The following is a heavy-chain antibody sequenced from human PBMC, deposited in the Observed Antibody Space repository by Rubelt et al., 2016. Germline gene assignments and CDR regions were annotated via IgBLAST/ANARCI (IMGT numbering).Heavy chain of an antibody. V-gene: IGHV4-59*08. Sequence: QVQLQESGPGLVKPSETLSLTCTVSGGSISTYFWSWIRQPPGKGLEWIGYIYYTGSTNYNSSLKSRVTISVDTPKNQFSLRRSCVTAGDTAGYYCARVDRGGYSYGHTFDNWGQGTLVTVSS. CDR3: ARVDRGGYSYGHTFDN. J-gene: IGHJ4*02. D-gene: IGHD5-18*01. CDR1: GGSISTYF. CDR2: IYYTGST.